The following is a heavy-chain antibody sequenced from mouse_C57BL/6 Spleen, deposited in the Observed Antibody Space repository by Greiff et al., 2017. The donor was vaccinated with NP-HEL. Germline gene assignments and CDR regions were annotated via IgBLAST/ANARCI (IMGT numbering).Heavy chain of an antibody. CDR2: ISYSGST. CDR3: ARRGWDGPYFDY. V-gene: IGHV3-1*01. J-gene: IGHJ2*01. D-gene: IGHD4-1*01. CDR1: GYSITSGYD. Sequence: DVQLQESGPGMVKPSQSLSLTCTVTGYSITSGYDWHWIRHFPGNKLEWMGYISYSGSTNYNPSLKSRISITHDTSKNHFFLKLNSVTTEDTATYYCARRGWDGPYFDYWGQGTTLTVSS.